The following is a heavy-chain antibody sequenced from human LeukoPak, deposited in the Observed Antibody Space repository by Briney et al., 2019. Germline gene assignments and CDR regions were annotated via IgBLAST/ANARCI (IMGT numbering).Heavy chain of an antibody. J-gene: IGHJ4*02. CDR2: ISSSSYI. Sequence: GGSLRLSCAASGFTFSSYSMNWVRQAPGKGLEWVSSISSSSYIYYADSVKGRFTISRDNAKNSLYLQMNSLRAEDTAVYYCARDSTIPGYSSGWYGGYDYWGQGTLVTVSS. CDR1: GFTFSSYS. D-gene: IGHD6-19*01. CDR3: ARDSTIPGYSSGWYGGYDY. V-gene: IGHV3-21*04.